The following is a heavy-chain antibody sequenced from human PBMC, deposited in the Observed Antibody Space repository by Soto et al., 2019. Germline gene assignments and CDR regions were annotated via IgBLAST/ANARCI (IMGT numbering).Heavy chain of an antibody. V-gene: IGHV1-69*01. CDR3: ARDLTGYCSGGSCYWFDP. CDR1: GGTFSSYA. Sequence: QVQLVQSGAEVKKPGSSVKVSCKASGGTFSSYAISWVRQAPGQGLEWMGGIIPIFGTANYAQKFQGRVTITADESTSTAYMELSSLRSEDTAVYYCARDLTGYCSGGSCYWFDPCGQGTLVTVSS. J-gene: IGHJ5*02. CDR2: IIPIFGTA. D-gene: IGHD2-15*01.